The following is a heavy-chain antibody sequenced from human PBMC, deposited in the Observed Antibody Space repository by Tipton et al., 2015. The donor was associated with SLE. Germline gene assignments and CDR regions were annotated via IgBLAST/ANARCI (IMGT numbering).Heavy chain of an antibody. Sequence: SLRLSCAASGFTFSSYSMNWVRQAPGKGLEWVSSISSSSSYIYYADSVKGRFTISRDNAKNSLYLQMNSLRAEDTAVYYCARDRVDSSGYYGDAFDIWGQGTMVTVSS. CDR2: ISSSSSYI. CDR1: GFTFSSYS. J-gene: IGHJ3*02. V-gene: IGHV3-21*01. CDR3: ARDRVDSSGYYGDAFDI. D-gene: IGHD3-22*01.